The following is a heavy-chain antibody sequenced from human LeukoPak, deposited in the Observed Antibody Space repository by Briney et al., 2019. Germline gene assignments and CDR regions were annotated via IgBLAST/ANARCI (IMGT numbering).Heavy chain of an antibody. J-gene: IGHJ3*02. CDR3: ARCDTYYYDSSGSHGAFDI. CDR1: GGTFSSYA. V-gene: IGHV1-69*04. Sequence: SVKVSCKASGGTFSSYAISWVRQAPGQGLEWMGRIIPILGIANYAQKFQGRVTITADKSTSTAYMELSSLRSEDTAVYYCARCDTYYYDSSGSHGAFDIWGQGTMVTVSS. CDR2: IIPILGIA. D-gene: IGHD3-22*01.